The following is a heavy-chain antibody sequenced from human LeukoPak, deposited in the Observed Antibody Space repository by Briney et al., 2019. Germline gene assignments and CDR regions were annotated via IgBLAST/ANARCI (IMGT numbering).Heavy chain of an antibody. Sequence: ASVKVSCKASGGTFSSYAISWVRQAPGQGLEWMGGIIPIFGTANYAQKFQGRVTITADESTSTTYMELSSLKSEDTAVYYCAREDYYDSSGFIPSNWFDPWGQGTLVTVSS. CDR3: AREDYYDSSGFIPSNWFDP. CDR2: IIPIFGTA. CDR1: GGTFSSYA. V-gene: IGHV1-69*01. D-gene: IGHD3-22*01. J-gene: IGHJ5*02.